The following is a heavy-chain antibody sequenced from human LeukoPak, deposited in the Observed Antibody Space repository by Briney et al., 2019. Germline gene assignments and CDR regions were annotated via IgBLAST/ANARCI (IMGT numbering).Heavy chain of an antibody. CDR2: IYPGDSDT. CDR3: ARQGYGSGSYHDFGY. CDR1: EYSFSNYW. Sequence: GESLKISCKGSEYSFSNYWIGWVRQMPGKGLKWMGIIYPGDSDTRYSPSFQGQVTISADKSISTAYLQWSSLKASDTAMYYCARQGYGSGSYHDFGYWGQGTLVTVSS. V-gene: IGHV5-51*01. D-gene: IGHD3-10*01. J-gene: IGHJ4*02.